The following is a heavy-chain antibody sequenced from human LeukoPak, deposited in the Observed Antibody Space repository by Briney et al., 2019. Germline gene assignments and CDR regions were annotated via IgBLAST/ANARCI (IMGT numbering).Heavy chain of an antibody. D-gene: IGHD3-10*01. CDR2: IIPIFGTA. Sequence: GSSVKVSCKAPGGTFSSYAISWVRQAPGQGLEWMGRIIPIFGTANYAQKFQGRVTITTDESTSTAYMELSSLRSEDTAVYSCARESYYYGSGTDKWFDPWGQGTLVTVSS. CDR1: GGTFSSYA. J-gene: IGHJ5*02. V-gene: IGHV1-69*05. CDR3: ARESYYYGSGTDKWFDP.